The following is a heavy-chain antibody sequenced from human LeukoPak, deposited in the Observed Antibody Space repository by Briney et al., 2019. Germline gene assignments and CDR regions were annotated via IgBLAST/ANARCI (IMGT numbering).Heavy chain of an antibody. J-gene: IGHJ5*02. CDR1: GFTFSSYG. CDR2: ISGSGGST. V-gene: IGHV3-23*01. CDR3: AKTPPMVRGVISWFDP. Sequence: GGTLRLSCAASGFTFSSYGMSWVRQAPGKGLEWVSAISGSGGSTYYADSVKGRFTISRDNSKNTLYLQMNSLRAEDTAVYYCAKTPPMVRGVISWFDPWGQGTLVTVSS. D-gene: IGHD3-10*01.